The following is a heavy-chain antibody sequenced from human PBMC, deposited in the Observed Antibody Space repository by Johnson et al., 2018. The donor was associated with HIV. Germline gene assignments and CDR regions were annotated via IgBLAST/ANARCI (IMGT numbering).Heavy chain of an antibody. CDR1: GFTFSNYW. Sequence: VQVVESGGVLVQSGGSLRLSCAASGFTFSNYWMTWFRQAPGKGLEWVANINQGGSGAYYVNSVKGRFTISRDNAQSSLYLQMSSLTADDTAVYHCARGAITLNQKGAFDLWGQGTLVTVSS. V-gene: IGHV3-7*04. CDR2: INQGGSGA. CDR3: ARGAITLNQKGAFDL. J-gene: IGHJ3*01. D-gene: IGHD5-12*01.